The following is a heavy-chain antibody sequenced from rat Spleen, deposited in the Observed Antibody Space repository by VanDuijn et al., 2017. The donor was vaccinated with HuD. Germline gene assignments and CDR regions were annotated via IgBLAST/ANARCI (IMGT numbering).Heavy chain of an antibody. J-gene: IGHJ2*01. V-gene: IGHV5-7*01. CDR2: ISWDGSST. CDR1: GFTFDDYG. CDR3: ARSVFDY. Sequence: EVKLVESGGGLVQPGRSLKLSCAASGFTFDDYGMAWVRQAPKNGLEWVASISWDGSSTYYPDSVKGRFTISRDNAKNALYLQMDSLKSEDTATYYCARSVFDYWGQGVMVTVSS.